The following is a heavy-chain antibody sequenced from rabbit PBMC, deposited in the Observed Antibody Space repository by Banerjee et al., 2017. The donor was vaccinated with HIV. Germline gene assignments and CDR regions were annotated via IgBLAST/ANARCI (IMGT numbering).Heavy chain of an antibody. CDR2: DVSTGGRT. Sequence: QSLEESGGGLVQPEGSLTLTCKASGFDFSSTYYMCWVRQAPGKGLEYIGDVSTGGRTVYATWAKGRFTISKTSSTTVPLQMTSLTGADTATYFCARDLAAVTGWNFGLWGPGTLVTVS. CDR1: GFDFSSTYY. V-gene: IGHV1S40*01. D-gene: IGHD7-1*01. J-gene: IGHJ6*01. CDR3: ARDLAAVTGWNFGL.